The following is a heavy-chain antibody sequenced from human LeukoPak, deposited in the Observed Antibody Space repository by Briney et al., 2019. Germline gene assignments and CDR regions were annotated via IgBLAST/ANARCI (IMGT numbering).Heavy chain of an antibody. V-gene: IGHV1-2*02. D-gene: IGHD2-15*01. Sequence: ASVKVSCKASGYTFNGYYMHWVRQDPGQGLEGMGWINLNSGGRNYAQKFQGKVTMTRATSISTAYKELSRLRSDDTAVYYGARGAIVVVVAATPPEDWGQGTLVTVSS. CDR1: GYTFNGYY. CDR2: INLNSGGR. J-gene: IGHJ4*02. CDR3: ARGAIVVVVAATPPED.